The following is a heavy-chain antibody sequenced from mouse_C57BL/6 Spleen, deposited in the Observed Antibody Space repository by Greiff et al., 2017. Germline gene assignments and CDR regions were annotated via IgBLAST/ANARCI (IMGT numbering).Heavy chain of an antibody. CDR2: IWTGGGT. Sequence: VMLVESGPGLVAPSQGLSITCTVSGFSLTSYAISWVRQPPGKGLEWLGVIWTGGGTNYNSALKSRLSISKDNSKSQVFLKMNSLQTDDTARYYCARSTVVATDWYFDVWGTGTTVTVSA. J-gene: IGHJ1*03. CDR1: GFSLTSYA. V-gene: IGHV2-9-1*01. D-gene: IGHD1-1*01. CDR3: ARSTVVATDWYFDV.